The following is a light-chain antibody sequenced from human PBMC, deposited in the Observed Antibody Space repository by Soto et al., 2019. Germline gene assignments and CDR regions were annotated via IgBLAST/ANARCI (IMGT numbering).Light chain of an antibody. CDR3: QQYYSPPLT. CDR2: WAS. V-gene: IGKV4-1*01. CDR1: QSVLYSSNSKNY. J-gene: IGKJ4*01. Sequence: DIVLTQSPDSLAVSLGERATINCKSSQSVLYSSNSKNYLAWYQQKPGQPPKLLIYWASTRESGVPDRFSGSGSGTDFTLTISSLQAADVAVYYCQQYYSPPLTFGGGTKVEIK.